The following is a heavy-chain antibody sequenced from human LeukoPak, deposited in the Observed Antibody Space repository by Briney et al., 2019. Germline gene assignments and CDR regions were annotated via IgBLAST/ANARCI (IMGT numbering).Heavy chain of an antibody. CDR1: GGSISSYY. CDR2: IYTSGST. Sequence: PSETLSLTCTVSGGSISSYYWSWIRQPAGKGLEWIGRIYTSGSTNYNPSLKSRVTMPVDTSKNQFSLKLSSVTAADTAVYYCARARNQYGDYRAGAFDIWGQGTMVTVSS. J-gene: IGHJ3*02. D-gene: IGHD4-17*01. CDR3: ARARNQYGDYRAGAFDI. V-gene: IGHV4-4*07.